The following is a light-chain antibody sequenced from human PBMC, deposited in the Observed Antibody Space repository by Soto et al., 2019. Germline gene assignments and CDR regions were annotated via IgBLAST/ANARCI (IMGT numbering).Light chain of an antibody. V-gene: IGLV2-8*01. CDR3: SLYAGGNNVI. J-gene: IGLJ2*01. CDR2: EVT. CDR1: SSDVGSYVF. Sequence: QSALTQPPSASGSPGQSVTISCTGTSSDVGSYVFVSWYQQHPGKAPKLMIYEVTKRPSGVPDCFSGSKSGNTASLTVSGLQVEDEADYYCSLYAGGNNVIFGGGTKLTVL.